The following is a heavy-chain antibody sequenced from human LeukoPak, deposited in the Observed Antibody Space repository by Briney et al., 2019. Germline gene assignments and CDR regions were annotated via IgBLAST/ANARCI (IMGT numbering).Heavy chain of an antibody. CDR1: GFTFSSYG. CDR3: AKDRVVYDYVWGSYRD. CDR2: IRYDGSNK. V-gene: IGHV3-30*02. D-gene: IGHD3-16*02. Sequence: GGSLRLSCAASGFTFSSYGMHWVRQAPGKGLEWVAFIRYDGSNKYYADSVKGRFTISRDNSKNTLYLQMNSLRAEDTAVYYCAKDRVVYDYVWGSYRDWGQGTLVTVSS. J-gene: IGHJ4*02.